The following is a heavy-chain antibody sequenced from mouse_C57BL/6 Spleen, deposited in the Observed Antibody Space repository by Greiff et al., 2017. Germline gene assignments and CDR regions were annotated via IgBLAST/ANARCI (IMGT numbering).Heavy chain of an antibody. CDR1: GYTFTSYW. V-gene: IGHV1-50*01. CDR3: ARGGFITTVVAMDY. J-gene: IGHJ4*01. D-gene: IGHD1-1*01. CDR2: IDPSDSYT. Sequence: VQLQQPGAELVKPGASVKLSCKASGYTFTSYWMQWVKQRPGQGLEWIGEIDPSDSYTNYNQKFKGKATLTVDTSSSTAYMQLSSLTSEDSAVYYCARGGFITTVVAMDYWGQGTSVTVSS.